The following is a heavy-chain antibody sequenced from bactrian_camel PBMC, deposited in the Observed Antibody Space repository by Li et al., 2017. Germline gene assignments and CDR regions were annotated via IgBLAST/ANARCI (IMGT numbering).Heavy chain of an antibody. CDR3: ANLYTFGV. Sequence: DVQLVESGGGSVQTGGSLRLSCAASGFTFSNHDMTWVRQAPGKGLEWVSTIWTSGGSTYNADSVKGRFTISRDDARNTVSLQLNGLKTEDMGIYYCANLYTFGVWGQGTQVTVS. J-gene: IGHJ6*01. V-gene: IGHV3S40*01. CDR2: IWTSGGST. D-gene: IGHD2*01. CDR1: GFTFSNHD.